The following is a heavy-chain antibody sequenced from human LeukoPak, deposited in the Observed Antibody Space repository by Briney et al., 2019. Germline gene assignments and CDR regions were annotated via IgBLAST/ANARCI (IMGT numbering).Heavy chain of an antibody. D-gene: IGHD3-3*01. Sequence: GGSLRLSCAASGFTFSSYWMSWVRQAPGKGLEWVANIKQDGSEKYYVDSVKGRFTISRDNAKNSLYLQMNSLRAEDTAVYYCAKQAGAQVLRFLEWLPLDYRGQGTLVTVSS. CDR2: IKQDGSEK. J-gene: IGHJ4*02. CDR1: GFTFSSYW. CDR3: AKQAGAQVLRFLEWLPLDY. V-gene: IGHV3-7*03.